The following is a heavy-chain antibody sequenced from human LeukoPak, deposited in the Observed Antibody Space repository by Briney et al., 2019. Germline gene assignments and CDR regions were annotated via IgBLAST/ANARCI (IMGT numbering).Heavy chain of an antibody. CDR2: INPSGGST. D-gene: IGHD2-2*01. J-gene: IGHJ6*03. V-gene: IGHV1-46*01. CDR1: GYTFTSYY. CDR3: ARGYCSSTSCYEDYYYYMDV. Sequence: ASVKVSCKASGYTFTSYYMHWVRQAPGQGLEWMGIINPSGGSTSYAQKFQGRVTMTRDTSTSTVYMELSSLRSEDTAVYYCARGYCSSTSCYEDYYYYMDVWGKGTTVTISS.